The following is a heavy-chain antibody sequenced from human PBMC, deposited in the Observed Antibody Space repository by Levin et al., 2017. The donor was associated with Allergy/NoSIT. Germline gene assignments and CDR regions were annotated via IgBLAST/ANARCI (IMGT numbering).Heavy chain of an antibody. Sequence: GGSLRLSCTASGFTFVDYGMNWVRQAPGKGLEWISFIRRKAYGGTTEYAASVKGRFTISRDDSKSIAYLQMNSLNTEDTAVYYCTREGSGRYYFDYWGQGTLVTVSS. CDR3: TREGSGRYYFDY. CDR1: GFTFVDYG. CDR2: IRRKAYGGTT. J-gene: IGHJ4*02. D-gene: IGHD3-3*01. V-gene: IGHV3-49*04.